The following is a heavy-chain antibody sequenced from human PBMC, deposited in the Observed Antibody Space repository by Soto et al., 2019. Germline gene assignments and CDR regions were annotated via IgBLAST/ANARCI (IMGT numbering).Heavy chain of an antibody. CDR2: INHSGST. V-gene: IGHV4-34*01. J-gene: IGHJ1*01. Sequence: KPSETLSLTCAVYGGSFSGYYWSWIRQPPGKGLEWIGEINHSGSTNYNPSLKSRVTISVDTSKNQFSLKLSSVTAADTAVYYCARGDYDSSGYYREYFQHWGQGTLVTVSS. CDR3: ARGDYDSSGYYREYFQH. D-gene: IGHD3-22*01. CDR1: GGSFSGYY.